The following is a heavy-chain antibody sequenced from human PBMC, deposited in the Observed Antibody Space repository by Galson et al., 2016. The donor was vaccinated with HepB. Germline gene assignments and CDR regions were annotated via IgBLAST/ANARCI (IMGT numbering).Heavy chain of an antibody. CDR1: GFTFSRSA. CDR2: IKSKTDGGTT. Sequence: SLRLSCAASGFTFSRSAMSWVRQAPGKGLEWVGRIKSKTDGGTTDYAAPVKGRFTISRDDSKNTLYLQMDSLKTEDTAVYYCTTDISVAGATPLDYWGQGTLVTVSS. CDR3: TTDISVAGATPLDY. V-gene: IGHV3-15*01. D-gene: IGHD1-26*01. J-gene: IGHJ4*02.